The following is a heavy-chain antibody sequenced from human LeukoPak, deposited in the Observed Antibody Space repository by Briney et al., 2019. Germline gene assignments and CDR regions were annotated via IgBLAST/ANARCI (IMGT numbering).Heavy chain of an antibody. J-gene: IGHJ5*02. D-gene: IGHD6-13*01. V-gene: IGHV1-8*03. CDR1: GYTFTTYD. CDR2: MNPNSGNT. CDR3: ARGESSSSDNWFDP. Sequence: ASVKVSCKASGYTFTTYDINWLRQAPGQALEWMGWMNPNSGNTGYAQKFQGRVTITRNTSISTAYMELSSLRSEDTAVYYCARGESSSSDNWFDPWGQGTLVTVSS.